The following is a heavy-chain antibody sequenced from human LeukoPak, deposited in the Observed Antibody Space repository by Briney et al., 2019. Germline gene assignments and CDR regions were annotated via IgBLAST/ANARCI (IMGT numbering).Heavy chain of an antibody. Sequence: SETLSLTCTVSGGSISSYYWSWIRQPAGKGLEWVGRIYTSGSTNYNPSLKSRVTMSVDTSKNQFSLKLSSVTAADTAVYYCARDRYYYDSSGYRFFDYWGQGTLVTVSS. CDR3: ARDRYYYDSSGYRFFDY. J-gene: IGHJ4*02. CDR1: GGSISSYY. CDR2: IYTSGST. V-gene: IGHV4-4*07. D-gene: IGHD3-22*01.